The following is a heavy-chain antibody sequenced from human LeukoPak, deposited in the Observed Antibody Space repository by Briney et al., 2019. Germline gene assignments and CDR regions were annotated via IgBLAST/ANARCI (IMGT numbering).Heavy chain of an antibody. D-gene: IGHD6-19*01. Sequence: SVKVSCKASGGTFSSYAISWVRQAPGQGLEWMGGIIPIFGTANYAQKFQGRVTITADKSTTTSYMELSRLRSEDTAVYYCARDRAAVPGSFDYWGQGTLVTVSS. CDR3: ARDRAAVPGSFDY. V-gene: IGHV1-69*06. J-gene: IGHJ4*02. CDR2: IIPIFGTA. CDR1: GGTFSSYA.